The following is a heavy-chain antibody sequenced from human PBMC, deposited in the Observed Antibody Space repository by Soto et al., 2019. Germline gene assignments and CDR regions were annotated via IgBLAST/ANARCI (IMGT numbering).Heavy chain of an antibody. V-gene: IGHV5-51*01. J-gene: IGHJ4*02. CDR2: IYPADSDT. Sequence: GESLKISCNGSGYSFSIFWIGWVRQMPGKGLEWMGVIYPADSDTRYSPSFECQVTISADKSFSTVYQQWSSLKASDTAMYYWARLGYDSSEYPFDYWGQGTLVTVSS. CDR1: GYSFSIFW. D-gene: IGHD3-22*01. CDR3: ARLGYDSSEYPFDY.